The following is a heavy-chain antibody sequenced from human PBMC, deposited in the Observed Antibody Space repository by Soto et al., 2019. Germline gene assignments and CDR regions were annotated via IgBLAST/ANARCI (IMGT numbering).Heavy chain of an antibody. D-gene: IGHD4-17*01. J-gene: IGHJ4*01. V-gene: IGHV4-34*01. CDR1: GASLSNNN. Sequence: PSETLSLTCDVYGASLSNNNWSWIRQPPGRGLEWIGEINPGGTTNYNPSLKSRVSISIDRSRNQFSLKLTSVTAADTGVYYCAKLFGDYTGYWGQGTQVTVSS. CDR2: INPGGTT. CDR3: AKLFGDYTGY.